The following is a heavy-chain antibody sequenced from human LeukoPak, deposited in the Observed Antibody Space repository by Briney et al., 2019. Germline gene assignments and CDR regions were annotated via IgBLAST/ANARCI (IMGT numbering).Heavy chain of an antibody. Sequence: GGSLRLSCAASGFTFSSYSMTWVRQAPGKGLEWVSSISSSSSYIYYADSVKGRFTISRDNAKNSLYLQMNSLRVEDTAFYYCARDLAYSRLDYWGQGMLVTVSS. V-gene: IGHV3-21*01. CDR3: ARDLAYSRLDY. D-gene: IGHD5-18*01. CDR1: GFTFSSYS. J-gene: IGHJ4*02. CDR2: ISSSSSYI.